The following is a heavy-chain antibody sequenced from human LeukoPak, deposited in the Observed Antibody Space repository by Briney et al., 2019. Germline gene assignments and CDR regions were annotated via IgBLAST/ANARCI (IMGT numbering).Heavy chain of an antibody. J-gene: IGHJ4*02. V-gene: IGHV3-15*01. D-gene: IGHD6-19*01. CDR3: PTRGILVAGMRSYFDY. Sequence: GGSLRLSCAASGFTFSNAWMNWVRQAPGKGLEWVGRIKNKTDGGTIDYAAPVKGRFTISRDDSKNTLYLQMNSLKIEDTAVYYCPTRGILVAGMRSYFDYWGQGTLVTVSS. CDR1: GFTFSNAW. CDR2: IKNKTDGGTI.